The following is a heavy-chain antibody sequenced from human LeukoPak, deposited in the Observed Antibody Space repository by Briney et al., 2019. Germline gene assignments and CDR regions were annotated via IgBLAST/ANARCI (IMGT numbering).Heavy chain of an antibody. CDR3: ARGYGIAARPRWFDP. V-gene: IGHV4-39*07. D-gene: IGHD6-6*01. CDR2: IYYSGST. CDR1: GGSISSSSYY. J-gene: IGHJ5*02. Sequence: SETLSLTCTVSGGSISSSSYYWGWIRQPPGKGLEWIGSIYYSGSTYYNPSLKSRVTISVDTSKNQFSLKLSSVTAADTAVYYCARGYGIAARPRWFDPWGQGTLVTVSS.